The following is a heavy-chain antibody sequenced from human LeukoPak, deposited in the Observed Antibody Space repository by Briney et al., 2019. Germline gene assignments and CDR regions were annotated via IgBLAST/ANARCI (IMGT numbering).Heavy chain of an antibody. J-gene: IGHJ4*02. D-gene: IGHD3-22*01. V-gene: IGHV1-46*01. Sequence: ASVKVSCKASRYTFTSYYMHWVRQAPGQGLEWMGIINPSGGSTSYAQKFQGRVTMTRDMSTSTVYMELSSLRSEDTAVYYCARDTVGNSDGSGYPDANYFDYWGQGTLVTVSS. CDR3: ARDTVGNSDGSGYPDANYFDY. CDR2: INPSGGST. CDR1: RYTFTSYY.